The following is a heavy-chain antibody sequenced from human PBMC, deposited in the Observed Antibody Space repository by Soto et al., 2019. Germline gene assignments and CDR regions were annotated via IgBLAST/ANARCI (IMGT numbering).Heavy chain of an antibody. CDR2: IYYSGST. D-gene: IGHD6-19*01. V-gene: IGHV4-39*01. CDR1: GGSISSSSYY. Sequence: SETLSLTCTVSGGSISSSSYYWGWIRQPPGKGLEWIGSIYYSGSTYYNPSLKSRVTISVDTSKNQFSLKLSSVTAADTAVYYCARQGYIAVTLVFDYWGQGTLVTVSS. CDR3: ARQGYIAVTLVFDY. J-gene: IGHJ4*02.